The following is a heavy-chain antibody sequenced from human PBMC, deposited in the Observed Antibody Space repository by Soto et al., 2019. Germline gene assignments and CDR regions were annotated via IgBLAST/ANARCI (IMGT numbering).Heavy chain of an antibody. V-gene: IGHV1-46*01. CDR1: GYTFIHYY. Sequence: QVQLVQSGAEVKKPGASVKISCKASGYTFIHYYIHWVRQAPGQGLEWMAIINPNGGSTNYAQKFQGSGTVTSDTSTTTVSMELNSLESDYAAVYFGARSLLQGDFWGQGTLVTVSS. CDR2: INPNGGST. CDR3: ARSLLQGDF. D-gene: IGHD2-21*01. J-gene: IGHJ4*02.